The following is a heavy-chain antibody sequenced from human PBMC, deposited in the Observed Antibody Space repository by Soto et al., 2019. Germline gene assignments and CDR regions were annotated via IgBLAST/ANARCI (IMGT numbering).Heavy chain of an antibody. D-gene: IGHD3-22*01. CDR3: AKEFYDSSGYYADPFDI. V-gene: IGHV3-23*01. J-gene: IGHJ3*02. Sequence: GGSLRLSCAASGFTFSSYAMSWVRQAPGKGLEWVSAISGSGGSTYYADSVKGRFTISRDNSKNTLYLQMNSLRAEDTAVYYCAKEFYDSSGYYADPFDIWGQGTMVTVSS. CDR2: ISGSGGST. CDR1: GFTFSSYA.